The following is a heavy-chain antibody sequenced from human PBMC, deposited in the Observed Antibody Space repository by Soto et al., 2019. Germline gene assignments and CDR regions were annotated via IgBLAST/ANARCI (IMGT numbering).Heavy chain of an antibody. Sequence: QVQLVQSGAEVKKPGASVKVSCEASGYSFTTYGIAWVRQAPGQGLEWMGWISTYNGDTDYAQNLQGRVIMTTDTSTTTAYMELRSLRSDDTAVYYCAREGSRPYYYYGMDVWGQGTTVSVSS. J-gene: IGHJ6*02. CDR2: ISTYNGDT. CDR1: GYSFTTYG. V-gene: IGHV1-18*01. CDR3: AREGSRPYYYYGMDV. D-gene: IGHD2-15*01.